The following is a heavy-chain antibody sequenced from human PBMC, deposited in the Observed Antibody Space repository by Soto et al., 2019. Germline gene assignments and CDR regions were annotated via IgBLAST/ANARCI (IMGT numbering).Heavy chain of an antibody. Sequence: PRESLKISCKGSGYSFTSYWISWVRQMPGKGLEWMGRIDPSDSYTNYSPSFQGHVTISADKSISTAYLQWSSLKASDTAMYYCARLVGDIVVVVAAAGYYGMDVWGQGNTVTVSS. V-gene: IGHV5-10-1*01. CDR2: IDPSDSYT. J-gene: IGHJ6*02. D-gene: IGHD2-15*01. CDR3: ARLVGDIVVVVAAAGYYGMDV. CDR1: GYSFTSYW.